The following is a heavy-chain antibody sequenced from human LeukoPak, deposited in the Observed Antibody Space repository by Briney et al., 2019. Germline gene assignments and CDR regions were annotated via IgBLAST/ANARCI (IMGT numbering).Heavy chain of an antibody. J-gene: IGHJ4*02. V-gene: IGHV4-39*07. CDR3: ARARGSYLLIDFDY. D-gene: IGHD1-26*01. CDR1: GGSISSSSYH. Sequence: SETLSLTCTVSGGSISSSSYHWGWIRQSPGKGLEWIGSIYYSGSTYYNPSLKSRVTISVDTSKNQFSLKLSSVTAADTAVYYCARARGSYLLIDFDYWGQGTLVTVSS. CDR2: IYYSGST.